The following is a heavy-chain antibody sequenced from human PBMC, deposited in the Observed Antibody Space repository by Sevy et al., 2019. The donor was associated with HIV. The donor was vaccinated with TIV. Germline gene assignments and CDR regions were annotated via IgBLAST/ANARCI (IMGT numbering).Heavy chain of an antibody. Sequence: GGSLRLSCVASGFTFSSYSMNWVRQAPGKGLEWVSSISSSSYIYYADSVKGRFTISRDNAKNSLYLQMNSLRAEDTAVYYCARVRFGYCSSTSCYENWFDPWGQGTLVTVSS. CDR3: ARVRFGYCSSTSCYENWFDP. CDR2: ISSSSYI. D-gene: IGHD2-2*01. CDR1: GFTFSSYS. J-gene: IGHJ5*02. V-gene: IGHV3-21*01.